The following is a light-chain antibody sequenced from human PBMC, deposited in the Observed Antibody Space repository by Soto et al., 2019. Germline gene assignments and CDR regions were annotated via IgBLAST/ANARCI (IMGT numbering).Light chain of an antibody. Sequence: QSVLTQPPSASGSPGQSVTISCTGTSSDVGRYNYVSWYQQHPGKAPKLMIYEVTKRPSGVPDRFSGSKSGNTASLTVSGLQAEDEADYYCSSYAGNNNLIFGGGTKVTVL. V-gene: IGLV2-8*01. CDR2: EVT. CDR3: SSYAGNNNLI. J-gene: IGLJ2*01. CDR1: SSDVGRYNY.